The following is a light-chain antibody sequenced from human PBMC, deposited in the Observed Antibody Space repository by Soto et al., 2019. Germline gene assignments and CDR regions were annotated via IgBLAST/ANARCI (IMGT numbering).Light chain of an antibody. CDR1: QSVSSSY. V-gene: IGKV3-20*01. CDR2: GAS. Sequence: EIVLTQSPGTLSLSPGERATLSCRASQSVSSSYLAWYQQKPGQAPRLLIYGASSRATGIPDRFSGSGSGTDFIFTISRLEPEDFAVYSCQQYCSSPQTFGQGTKVEIK. CDR3: QQYCSSPQT. J-gene: IGKJ1*01.